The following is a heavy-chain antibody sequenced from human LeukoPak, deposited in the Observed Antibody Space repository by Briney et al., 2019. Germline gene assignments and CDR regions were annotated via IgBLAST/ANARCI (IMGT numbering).Heavy chain of an antibody. CDR3: AREGGYDPFEY. Sequence: GGSLRLSCAASGFTFTYSWMHWGRQAPGKGLVWVSRINSGGSSASYADSVKGRFTISRDNAKNTLYLQMNSLRAEDTAVYYCAREGGYDPFEYWGQGTLVTVSS. J-gene: IGHJ4*02. CDR2: INSGGSSA. CDR1: GFTFTYSW. V-gene: IGHV3-74*01. D-gene: IGHD5-12*01.